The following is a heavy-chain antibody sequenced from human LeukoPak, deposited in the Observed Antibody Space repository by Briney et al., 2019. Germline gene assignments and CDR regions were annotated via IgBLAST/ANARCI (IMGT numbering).Heavy chain of an antibody. CDR2: IIPIFGTA. J-gene: IGHJ4*02. D-gene: IGHD3-22*01. CDR3: ARAGYYDSSSELRVDY. Sequence: SVKVTCKASVGNFSSYAISWVRQAPAQGLDWMGRIIPIFGTADYAQKFQGRVTITADKSTSTAYLELSSLRSEDTAVYYCARAGYYDSSSELRVDYWGQGTLVTVSS. V-gene: IGHV1-69*06. CDR1: VGNFSSYA.